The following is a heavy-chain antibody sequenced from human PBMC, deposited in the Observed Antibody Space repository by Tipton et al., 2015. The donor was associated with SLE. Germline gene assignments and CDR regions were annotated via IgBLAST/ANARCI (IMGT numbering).Heavy chain of an antibody. CDR3: ARNYDFWSGSPY. CDR2: VIPILGIV. J-gene: IGHJ4*02. D-gene: IGHD3-3*01. V-gene: IGHV1-69*09. CDR1: GGTFSSYT. Sequence: QLVQSGAEVKKPGSSVKVSCKASGGTFSSYTITWVRQAPGQGLEWMGRVIPILGIVNYAQNFQGRITIIADKSTNTGYMELSSLRSEDTAVYYCARNYDFWSGSPYWGQGTLVTVSS.